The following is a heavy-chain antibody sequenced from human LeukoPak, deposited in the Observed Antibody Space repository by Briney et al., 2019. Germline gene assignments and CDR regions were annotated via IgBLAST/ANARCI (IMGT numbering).Heavy chain of an antibody. CDR3: ARFHCGGDWRSLVLYSYYFMDV. V-gene: IGHV3-20*04. D-gene: IGHD2-21*01. CDR1: GFTFDDYG. J-gene: IGHJ6*03. CDR2: INWNGGST. Sequence: GGSLRLSCAASGFTFDDYGMSWVRQAPGKGLEWVSGINWNGGSTGYADSVKGRFTISRDNAKNSLYLQMNSLRAEDMALYYFARFHCGGDWRSLVLYSYYFMDVWGKGTTVTVSS.